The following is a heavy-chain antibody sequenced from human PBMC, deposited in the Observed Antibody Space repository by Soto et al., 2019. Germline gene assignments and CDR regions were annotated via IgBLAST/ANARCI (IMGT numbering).Heavy chain of an antibody. V-gene: IGHV4-30-4*01. CDR1: GGSISSGDYY. CDR3: ARVVAVAGTGGDYYYGMDV. J-gene: IGHJ6*02. CDR2: IYYSGST. D-gene: IGHD6-19*01. Sequence: QVQLQESGPGLVKPSQTLSLTCTVSGGSISSGDYYWSWIRQPPGKGLEWIGYIYYSGSTYYNPSPKSRVTISVDTSKNQFSLKLSSVTAADTAVYYCARVVAVAGTGGDYYYGMDVWGQGTTVTVSS.